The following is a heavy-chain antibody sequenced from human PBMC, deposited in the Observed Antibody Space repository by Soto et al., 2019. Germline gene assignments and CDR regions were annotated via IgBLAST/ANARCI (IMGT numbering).Heavy chain of an antibody. CDR1: GYTFTSYA. CDR2: INAGNGNT. Sequence: QVQLVQSGAEVKKPGASVKVSCKASGYTFTSYAMHWVRQAPGQRLEWMGWINAGNGNTKYSQKFQGRVTITRDTSASAAYKELSSLRSEDTAVYYCARSHSSSWDNYYYYYGMDVWGQGTTVTVSS. V-gene: IGHV1-3*01. J-gene: IGHJ6*02. CDR3: ARSHSSSWDNYYYYYGMDV. D-gene: IGHD6-13*01.